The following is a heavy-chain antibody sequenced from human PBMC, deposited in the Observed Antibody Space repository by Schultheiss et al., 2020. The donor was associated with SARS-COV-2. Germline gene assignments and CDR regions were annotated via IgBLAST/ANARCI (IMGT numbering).Heavy chain of an antibody. V-gene: IGHV4-34*01. J-gene: IGHJ4*02. CDR2: INHSGST. CDR3: AREPRGFSYGTFDY. CDR1: GGSISSYY. D-gene: IGHD5-18*01. Sequence: SETLSLTCTVSGGSISSYYWSWIRQPPGKGLEWIGEINHSGSTNYNPSLKSRVTISVDTSKNQISLSLSSVTAADTAVYYCAREPRGFSYGTFDYWGQGTLVTVSS.